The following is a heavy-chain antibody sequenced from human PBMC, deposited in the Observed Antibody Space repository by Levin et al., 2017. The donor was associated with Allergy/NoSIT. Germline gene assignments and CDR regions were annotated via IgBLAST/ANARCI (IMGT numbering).Heavy chain of an antibody. Sequence: SETLSLTCTVSGGSISSYYWSWIRQPPGKGLEWIGYIYYSGSTNYNPSLKSRVTISVDTSKNQFSLKLSSVTAADTAVYYCARDSSRWRENWYFDLWGRGTLVTVSS. CDR2: IYYSGST. J-gene: IGHJ2*01. CDR3: ARDSSRWRENWYFDL. CDR1: GGSISSYY. V-gene: IGHV4-59*01. D-gene: IGHD4-23*01.